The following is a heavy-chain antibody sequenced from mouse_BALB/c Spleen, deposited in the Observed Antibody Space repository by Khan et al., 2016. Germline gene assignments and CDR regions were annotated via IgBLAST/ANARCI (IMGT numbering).Heavy chain of an antibody. J-gene: IGHJ3*01. Sequence: QVQLKESGPGLVAPSQSLSITCTVSGFSLTNSGVHWIRQPPGKGLEWLGVIWPGGSTDYNSALMSRLSITKDNSQNKVFLKMSSLQTDDTAMYYCARDDQDYDAWFASWGQGTLVIVSA. V-gene: IGHV2-9*02. CDR3: ARDDQDYDAWFAS. D-gene: IGHD2-4*01. CDR1: GFSLTNSG. CDR2: IWPGGST.